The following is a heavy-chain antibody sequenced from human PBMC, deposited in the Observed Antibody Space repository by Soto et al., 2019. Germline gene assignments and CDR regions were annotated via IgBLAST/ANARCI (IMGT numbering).Heavy chain of an antibody. J-gene: IGHJ5*02. CDR1: GGSISSQF. CDR3: ARAERFPRPWFDP. D-gene: IGHD3-10*01. V-gene: IGHV4-59*11. Sequence: PSQSPSLTCSVPGGSISSQFWSWIRRPPGKGLEWSGEVNHSGEANYNPSLQSRVSISLDTSNNHFSLKMTSVTAADTAIYFCARAERFPRPWFDPWGQGTQVTASS. CDR2: VNHSGEA.